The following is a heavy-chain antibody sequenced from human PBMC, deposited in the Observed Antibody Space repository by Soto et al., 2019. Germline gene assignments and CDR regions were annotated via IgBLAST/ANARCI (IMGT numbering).Heavy chain of an antibody. CDR3: ARTYCSSTSCYDAFDI. CDR2: IIPIFGTA. V-gene: IGHV1-69*01. Sequence: QVQLVQSGAEVKKPGSSVKVSCKASGGTFSSYAISWVRQAPGQGLEWMGGIIPIFGTANYAQKFQGRVTITADESSSTAYMELSSLRSEDTAVYYCARTYCSSTSCYDAFDIWGQGTMVTVSS. J-gene: IGHJ3*02. CDR1: GGTFSSYA. D-gene: IGHD2-2*01.